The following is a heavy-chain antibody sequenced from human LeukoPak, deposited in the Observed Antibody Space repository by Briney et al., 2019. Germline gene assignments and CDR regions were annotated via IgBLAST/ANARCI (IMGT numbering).Heavy chain of an antibody. CDR2: INPNSGGT. CDR3: ARDPDITMIVVVDDNWFDP. CDR1: GYTFTSYY. D-gene: IGHD3-22*01. J-gene: IGHJ5*02. Sequence: RASVKVSCKASGYTFTSYYMHWVRQAPGQGLEWMGWINPNSGGTNYAQKFQGRVTMTRDTSINTAYMELSRLRSDDTAVYYCARDPDITMIVVVDDNWFDPWGQGTLVTVSS. V-gene: IGHV1-2*02.